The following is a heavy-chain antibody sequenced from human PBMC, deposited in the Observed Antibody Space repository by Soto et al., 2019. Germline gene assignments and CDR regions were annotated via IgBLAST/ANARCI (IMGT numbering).Heavy chain of an antibody. J-gene: IGHJ5*02. V-gene: IGHV3-21*01. CDR2: ISSSSSYI. CDR3: ARDKMIVVVPISSHNWFDP. Sequence: GSLRLSCAASGFTFSSYSMNWVRQAPGKGLEWVSSISSSSSYIYYADSVKGRFTISRDNAKNSLYLQMNSLRAEDTAVYYCARDKMIVVVPISSHNWFDPWGQGTLVTVSS. D-gene: IGHD2-2*01. CDR1: GFTFSSYS.